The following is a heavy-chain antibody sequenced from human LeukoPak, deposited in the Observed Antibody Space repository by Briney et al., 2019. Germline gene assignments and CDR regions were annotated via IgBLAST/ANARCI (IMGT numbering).Heavy chain of an antibody. J-gene: IGHJ4*02. CDR1: GYTFTSYA. D-gene: IGHD5-18*01. Sequence: ASVKVFCKASGYTFTSYAMHWVRQAPGQRLEWMGWINAGNGNTKYSQKFQGRVTITRDTSASTAYMELSSLRSEDTAVYYCARVGTTGYSYGYGAAADYWGQGTLVTVSS. V-gene: IGHV1-3*01. CDR3: ARVGTTGYSYGYGAAADY. CDR2: INAGNGNT.